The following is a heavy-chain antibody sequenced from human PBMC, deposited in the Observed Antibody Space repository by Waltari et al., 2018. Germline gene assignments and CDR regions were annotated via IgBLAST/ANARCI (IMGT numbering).Heavy chain of an antibody. D-gene: IGHD1-26*01. Sequence: QVQLQQWGAGLLKPSETLSLTCAVYGGSFSGYYWSWIRQPPGKGLEGIGEIQHSGRPNCNPSRKRRVTISVDTSKNQFSLKLSPGTAAATAAYYCARGQNSGSYHPRWFDPWGQGTLVTVSS. CDR2: IQHSGRP. CDR1: GGSFSGYY. CDR3: ARGQNSGSYHPRWFDP. J-gene: IGHJ5*02. V-gene: IGHV4-34*01.